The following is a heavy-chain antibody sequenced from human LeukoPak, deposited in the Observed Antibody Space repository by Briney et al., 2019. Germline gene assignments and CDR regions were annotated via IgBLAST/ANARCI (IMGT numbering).Heavy chain of an antibody. Sequence: PGGSLRLSCAASGFTFSSYSMNWVRQAPGKGLEWVSSISSSSSYIYYADSVKGRFTISRDNAKNSLYLQMNSLRAEDTAVYYCAGVPTYYYDSSGYPPLYYYYMDVWGKGTTVTVSS. J-gene: IGHJ6*03. CDR2: ISSSSSYI. CDR1: GFTFSSYS. CDR3: AGVPTYYYDSSGYPPLYYYYMDV. V-gene: IGHV3-21*01. D-gene: IGHD3-22*01.